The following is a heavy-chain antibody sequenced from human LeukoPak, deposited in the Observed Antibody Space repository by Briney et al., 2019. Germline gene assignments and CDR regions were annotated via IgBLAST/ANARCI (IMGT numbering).Heavy chain of an antibody. CDR3: ARGGSSGPDY. D-gene: IGHD6-19*01. CDR1: GGSIISYY. Sequence: KPSETLSLTCTVSGGSIISYYWSWIRQPAGRGLEWIGRIYSSGSTNYNPSLKSRVTISLDKSKNQFSLKLSSVSAADTAVYYCARGGSSGPDYWGQGTLVTVSP. CDR2: IYSSGST. V-gene: IGHV4-4*07. J-gene: IGHJ4*02.